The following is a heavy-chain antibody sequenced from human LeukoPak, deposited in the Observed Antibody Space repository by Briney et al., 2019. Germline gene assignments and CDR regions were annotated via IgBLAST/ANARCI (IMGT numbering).Heavy chain of an antibody. CDR2: ISYDGSNK. Sequence: GGSLRLSCAASGFTFSSYAMHWVRQAPGKGLEWVAVISYDGSNKYYADSVKGRFTISRDNSKNTLYLQMNSLRAEDTAVYYCAKFSSGWYFGSFDYWGQGTLVTVSS. V-gene: IGHV3-30*04. J-gene: IGHJ4*02. D-gene: IGHD6-19*01. CDR3: AKFSSGWYFGSFDY. CDR1: GFTFSSYA.